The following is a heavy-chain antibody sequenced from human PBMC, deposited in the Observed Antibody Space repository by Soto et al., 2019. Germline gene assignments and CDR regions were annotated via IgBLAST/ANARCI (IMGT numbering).Heavy chain of an antibody. CDR3: PRVKAGSGGAGDPLVL. CDR1: GFTSAYLW. V-gene: IGHV3-74*01. D-gene: IGHD2-15*01. CDR2: TNAYGSTT. J-gene: IGHJ4*02. Sequence: GGSLRLSCPPSGFTSAYLWSDCVRHAPGKGLLRVSQTNAYGSTTNYADSGTGRFTISKDNAKNTLYLEMTSLRAEDTAVYYCPRVKAGSGGAGDPLVLWGQGALVTVSS.